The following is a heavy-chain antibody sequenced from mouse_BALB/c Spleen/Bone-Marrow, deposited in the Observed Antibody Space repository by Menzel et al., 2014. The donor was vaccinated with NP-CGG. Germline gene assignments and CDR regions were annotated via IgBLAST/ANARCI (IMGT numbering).Heavy chain of an antibody. CDR2: IHPNSGNS. J-gene: IGHJ2*01. D-gene: IGHD2-14*01. Sequence: QVQLQQSGSVLVRPGASVKLSCKASGYTFTNSWMHWAKQTPGQGLEWIGEIHPNSGNSNYNEKFKGKATLTVDTSSNTAYVDLSSLTSEDSAVYYCTRHHRYAYYFDYWGQGTTLTVSS. V-gene: IGHV1S130*01. CDR3: TRHHRYAYYFDY. CDR1: GYTFTNSW.